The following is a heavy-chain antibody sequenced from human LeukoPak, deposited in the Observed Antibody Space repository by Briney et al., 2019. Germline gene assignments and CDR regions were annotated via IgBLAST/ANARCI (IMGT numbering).Heavy chain of an antibody. V-gene: IGHV1-18*01. CDR2: ISAYNGNT. CDR1: GYTFTSYG. Sequence: ASVKVSCKASGYTFTSYGISWVRQAPGQGLEWMGWISAYNGNTNYAQKLQGRVTMTTDTSTSTAYMELRSLRSDDTAVYYCARGNYGSGSYTEYYLDYWGQGTLVTVSS. D-gene: IGHD3-10*01. CDR3: ARGNYGSGSYTEYYLDY. J-gene: IGHJ4*02.